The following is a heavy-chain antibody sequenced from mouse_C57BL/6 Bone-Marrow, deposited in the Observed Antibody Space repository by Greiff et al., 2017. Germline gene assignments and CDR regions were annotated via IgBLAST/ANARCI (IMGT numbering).Heavy chain of an antibody. CDR2: IDPEDGET. CDR3: TRSLIYYGTNY. CDR1: GFNIKDYY. J-gene: IGHJ2*01. D-gene: IGHD1-1*01. Sequence: EVQGVESGAELVKPGASVKLSCTASGFNIKDYYIHWVKQRTEQGLEWIGRIDPEDGETKYAPKFQDKATITADTSSNTAYLQRSRLTSEDTAVYYCTRSLIYYGTNYWGQGTTLTVSS. V-gene: IGHV14-2*01.